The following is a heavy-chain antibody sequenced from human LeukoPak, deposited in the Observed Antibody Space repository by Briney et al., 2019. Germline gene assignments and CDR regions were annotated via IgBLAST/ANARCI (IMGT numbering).Heavy chain of an antibody. V-gene: IGHV1-69*04. CDR3: ARDGGRSSTSKHDY. CDR2: IIPILGIA. Sequence: GASVKVSCKASGGTFNSYAISWVRQAPGQGREWMGRIIPILGIANYAQKFQGRVTITADKSTSTAYMELSSLRSEDTAVYYCARDGGRSSTSKHDYWGQGTLVTVSS. D-gene: IGHD2-2*01. J-gene: IGHJ4*02. CDR1: GGTFNSYA.